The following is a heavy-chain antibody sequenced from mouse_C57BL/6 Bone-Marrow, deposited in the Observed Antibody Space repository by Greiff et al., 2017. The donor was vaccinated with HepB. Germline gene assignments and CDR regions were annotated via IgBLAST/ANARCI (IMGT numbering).Heavy chain of an antibody. V-gene: IGHV5-6*01. D-gene: IGHD2-1*01. CDR3: ASQVYGNYVWFAY. CDR1: GFTFSSYG. CDR2: ISSGGSYT. J-gene: IGHJ3*01. Sequence: EVKLVESGGDLVKPGGSLKLSCAASGFTFSSYGMSWVRQTPDKSLEWVATISSGGSYTYYPDSVKGRFTISRDNAKNTLYLQRSRLKSEDTAMYYCASQVYGNYVWFAYWGQGTLVTVSA.